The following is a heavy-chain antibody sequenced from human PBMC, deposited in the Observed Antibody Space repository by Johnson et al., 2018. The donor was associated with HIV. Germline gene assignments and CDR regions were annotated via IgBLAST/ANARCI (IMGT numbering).Heavy chain of an antibody. CDR3: AKDSDKWAISGDDAFDI. CDR2: ISYDGSNK. V-gene: IGHV3-30*18. D-gene: IGHD1-26*01. Sequence: QVQLVESGGGVVQPGRSLRLSCTASGFTFSSYGMHWVRQAPGKGLEWVAVISYDGSNKYYADSVKGRFTISRDNSKNMLYLQMNSLGAEDTAVYYCAKDSDKWAISGDDAFDIWGQGTMVTVSS. CDR1: GFTFSSYG. J-gene: IGHJ3*02.